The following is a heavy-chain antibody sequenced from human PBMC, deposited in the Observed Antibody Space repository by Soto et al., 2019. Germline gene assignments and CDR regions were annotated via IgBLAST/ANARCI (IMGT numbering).Heavy chain of an antibody. V-gene: IGHV4-34*01. Sequence: SGTLSLTCAVYGGSFSGYYWSWIRQPPGKGLEWIGEINHSGSTNYNPSLKSRVTISVDTSKNQFSLKLSSVTAADTAVYYCAGDITIFGVVITRYGMDVWGQGTTVT. CDR3: AGDITIFGVVITRYGMDV. J-gene: IGHJ6*02. CDR1: GGSFSGYY. D-gene: IGHD3-3*01. CDR2: INHSGST.